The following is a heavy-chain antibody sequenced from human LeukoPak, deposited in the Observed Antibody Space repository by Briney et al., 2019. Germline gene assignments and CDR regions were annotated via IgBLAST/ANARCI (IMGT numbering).Heavy chain of an antibody. CDR3: ASWGAGGNS. V-gene: IGHV3-7*01. CDR2: INPDGSGK. Sequence: GGSLRLSCEASGFTLSTYWMNWVRQVPGKGLDWVANINPDGSGKRYVDSLKGRFTLATDNADNSLSLQMNSLRAEDTAVYYCASWGAGGNSWGQGTLVTVSS. CDR1: GFTLSTYW. J-gene: IGHJ4*02. D-gene: IGHD3-16*01.